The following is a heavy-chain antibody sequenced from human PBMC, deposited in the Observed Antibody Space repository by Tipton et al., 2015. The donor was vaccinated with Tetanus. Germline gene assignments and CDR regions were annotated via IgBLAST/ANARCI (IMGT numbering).Heavy chain of an antibody. CDR3: ARDAGRGDYVGVGVPYYYYGMDV. J-gene: IGHJ6*02. CDR2: TSYDGTNK. Sequence: SLRLSCAASGFTFSTYAMHWVRQAPGKGLEWVAVTSYDGTNKVYADSMRGRFTISRDNSKSALYLQMNSLRPEDTAVYYRARDAGRGDYVGVGVPYYYYGMDVWGQGTTVTVSS. CDR1: GFTFSTYA. V-gene: IGHV3-30-3*01. D-gene: IGHD4-17*01.